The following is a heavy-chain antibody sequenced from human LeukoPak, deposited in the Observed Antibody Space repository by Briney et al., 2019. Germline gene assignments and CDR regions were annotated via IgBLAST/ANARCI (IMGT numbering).Heavy chain of an antibody. J-gene: IGHJ4*02. Sequence: SETLSLTCTVSGGSISSYYWSWIRQPPGKGLEWIGYIYYSGGTNYNPSLKSRVTISVDTSKNQFSLKLSSVTAADTAVYYCARFQYYYDSSGTWPALDYWGQGTLVTVSS. CDR3: ARFQYYYDSSGTWPALDY. CDR2: IYYSGGT. D-gene: IGHD3-22*01. CDR1: GGSISSYY. V-gene: IGHV4-59*01.